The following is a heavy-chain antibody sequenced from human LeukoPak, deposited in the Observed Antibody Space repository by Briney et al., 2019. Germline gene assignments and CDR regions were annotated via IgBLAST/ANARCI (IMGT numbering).Heavy chain of an antibody. Sequence: SVKVSCKXSGTTFRSYAINWVRQAPGQGLEGMGAIIPSFGTVKYAQKFQGRVTMTADESTSTAYMDLNYLRSDDTAVYFCARATSANEYSYGFHFDYWGQGTLVTVSS. CDR1: GTTFRSYA. CDR2: IIPSFGTV. V-gene: IGHV1-69*13. D-gene: IGHD5-18*01. J-gene: IGHJ4*02. CDR3: ARATSANEYSYGFHFDY.